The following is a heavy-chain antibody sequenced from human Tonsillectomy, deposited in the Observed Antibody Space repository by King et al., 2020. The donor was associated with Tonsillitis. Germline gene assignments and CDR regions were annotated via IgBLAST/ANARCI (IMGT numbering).Heavy chain of an antibody. V-gene: IGHV4-39*01. CDR3: ARLPFYDYFWGNYRYYYFDY. J-gene: IGHJ4*02. CDR1: GGSISSSSYY. CDR2: IYYSGST. D-gene: IGHD3-16*02. Sequence: LQLQESGPGLVKSSETLSLTCTVSGGSISSSSYYWGWIRQPPGKGLEWIGSIYYSGSTYYNPSLKSRVTISVEMSKNQFSLKLSSVTAADTAVYFCARLPFYDYFWGNYRYYYFDYWGQGTLVTVSS.